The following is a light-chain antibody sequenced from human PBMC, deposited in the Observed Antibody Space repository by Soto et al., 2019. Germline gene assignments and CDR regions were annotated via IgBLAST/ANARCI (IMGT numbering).Light chain of an antibody. J-gene: IGKJ2*01. CDR2: GTS. V-gene: IGKV1-39*01. CDR1: QTISRY. Sequence: DIQMTQSPSSLSASVGDRVTITCRASQTISRYLNWYQHKPGKPPKLLIYGTSNLQRGVPSRFSGSGSGTDFTLTISSLQPEDFATYYCQQTNSPPHSFGQGTKLEIK. CDR3: QQTNSPPHS.